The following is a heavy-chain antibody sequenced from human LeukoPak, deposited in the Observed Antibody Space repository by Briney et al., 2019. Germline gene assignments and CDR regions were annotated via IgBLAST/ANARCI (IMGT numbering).Heavy chain of an antibody. D-gene: IGHD1-26*01. V-gene: IGHV1-2*04. CDR1: GYTFTNYA. CDR3: ARATGTYWWFDS. CDR2: INPNSGDT. J-gene: IGHJ5*01. Sequence: ASVKVSCKASGYTFTNYAIHWVRQAPGQGLEWMGWINPNSGDTNYAQKFQGWVTMTRDMSISTAYMELSRLRSDDTAIYYCARATGTYWWFDSWGQGTLVTVSS.